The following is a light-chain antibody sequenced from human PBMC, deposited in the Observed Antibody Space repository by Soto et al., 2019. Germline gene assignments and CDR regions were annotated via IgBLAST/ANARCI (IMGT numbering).Light chain of an antibody. CDR2: DAS. J-gene: IGKJ1*01. CDR3: QQYNTYST. Sequence: DIQLTQSPSSRSASAGERVTITCRASQTIRNWLAWYQQKPGKAPKVLIYDASTLRGGVPSRFSGSGSGTEFTLTISSLQSDDFATYYCQQYNTYSTFGQGTKVDIK. V-gene: IGKV1-5*01. CDR1: QTIRNW.